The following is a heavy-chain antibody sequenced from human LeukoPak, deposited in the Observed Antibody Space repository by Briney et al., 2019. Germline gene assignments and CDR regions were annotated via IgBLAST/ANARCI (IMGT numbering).Heavy chain of an antibody. J-gene: IGHJ4*02. CDR3: TRSVSAYCSGGSCYGWIYYFDY. V-gene: IGHV3-15*01. CDR2: IKSKTDGGTT. CDR1: GFTFSNAW. D-gene: IGHD2-15*01. Sequence: GGSLRLSCAASGFTFSNAWMSWVRQAPGKGLECVGRIKSKTDGGTTDYAAPVKGRFTISRDDSKNTLYLQMNSLKTEDTAVYYCTRSVSAYCSGGSCYGWIYYFDYWGQGTLVTVSS.